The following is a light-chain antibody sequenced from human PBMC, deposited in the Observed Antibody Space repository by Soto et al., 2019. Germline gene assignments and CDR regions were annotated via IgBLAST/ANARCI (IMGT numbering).Light chain of an antibody. J-gene: IGLJ1*01. CDR2: ANS. V-gene: IGLV1-40*01. Sequence: QSVLTQPPSVSVAPGHRVTISCSGSSSNIGAGYDVQWYRQFPGTAPKLIIYANSDRPSGVPDRFSGSKSGTSASLAITGLQAEDEADYYCQSYDSSLIVSKVFGTGTKVTVL. CDR3: QSYDSSLIVSKV. CDR1: SSNIGAGYD.